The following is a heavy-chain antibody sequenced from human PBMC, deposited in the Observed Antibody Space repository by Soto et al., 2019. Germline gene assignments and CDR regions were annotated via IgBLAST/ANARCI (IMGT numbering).Heavy chain of an antibody. CDR2: IYHSGSP. Sequence: QVQLQESGPGLVKPSGTLSLTCAASSGSIFTTNWWSWVRQSPGRGLQWIGDIYHSGSPKYNPSRKSRVSISIDKSKDRFFLNQTSVTAADTAVYYGARKPDVATAKVGGGYVFDVWGQGTMVTVSS. D-gene: IGHD3-16*01. CDR1: SGSIFTTNW. J-gene: IGHJ3*01. CDR3: ARKPDVATAKVGGGYVFDV. V-gene: IGHV4-4*02.